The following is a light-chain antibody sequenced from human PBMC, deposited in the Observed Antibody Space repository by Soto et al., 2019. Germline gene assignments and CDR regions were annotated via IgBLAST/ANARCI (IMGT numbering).Light chain of an antibody. CDR1: SSDVGGYNY. CDR2: DVS. CDR3: SSYKSSSTVVV. Sequence: QSVLTQPASVSGSPGQSITISCTGTSSDVGGYNYVSWYQQHPGKAPKLMIYDVSNRPSGVSNRFSGSKSGNTASLTISGRQDEDEADYYCSSYKSSSTVVVFGGGTKLTVL. J-gene: IGLJ2*01. V-gene: IGLV2-14*01.